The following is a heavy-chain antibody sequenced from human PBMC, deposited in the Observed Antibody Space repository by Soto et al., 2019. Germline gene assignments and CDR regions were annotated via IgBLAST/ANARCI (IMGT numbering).Heavy chain of an antibody. CDR1: GGCISSGGYY. V-gene: IGHV4-31*03. D-gene: IGHD3-3*01. Sequence: TVSLTCTVSGGCISSGGYYWRWIRQHPGKGLEWIGYIYYSGSTYYNPSLKSRVTISVDTSKNQFSLKLSSVTAADTAVYYCAREKSHTIFGVVTGGGNWFDPWGQGTLVTVSS. CDR2: IYYSGST. CDR3: AREKSHTIFGVVTGGGNWFDP. J-gene: IGHJ5*02.